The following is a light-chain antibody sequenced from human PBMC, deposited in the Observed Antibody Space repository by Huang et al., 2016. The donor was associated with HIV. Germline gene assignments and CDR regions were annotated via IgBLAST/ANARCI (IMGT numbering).Light chain of an antibody. Sequence: DIQMTQSPSSLSASVGDRVTITCQASQDITTSIDWYQQKPGKAPKRLFYDASTLETGVPLRFSGSGCGTEFTFTISSLQPEDIATYCCQQYDNFPLTFGGGTKVEIE. CDR1: QDITTS. V-gene: IGKV1-33*01. CDR2: DAS. J-gene: IGKJ4*01. CDR3: QQYDNFPLT.